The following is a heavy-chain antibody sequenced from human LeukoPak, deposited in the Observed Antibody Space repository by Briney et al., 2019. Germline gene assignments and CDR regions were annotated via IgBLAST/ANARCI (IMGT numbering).Heavy chain of an antibody. J-gene: IGHJ4*02. CDR3: AVHLPGDYLDR. CDR2: TNPDSGNT. V-gene: IGHV1-8*01. CDR1: EYTFNIYD. Sequence: GASVRVSCKASEYTFNIYDINWVRQATGQGLEWMGWTNPDSGNTGFAQKFQGRVTMTRNTSITTAYMELSSLRSEDTAVYYCAVHLPGDYLDRWGQGTLVTVSS.